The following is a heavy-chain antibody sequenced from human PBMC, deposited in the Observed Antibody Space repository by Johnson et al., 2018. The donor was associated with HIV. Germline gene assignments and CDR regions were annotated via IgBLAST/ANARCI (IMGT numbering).Heavy chain of an antibody. J-gene: IGHJ3*02. CDR2: ISYDGCNK. Sequence: VQLVESGGGVVQPGRSLRLSCAASGFTFSSYAMHWVRQAPGKGLEWVAVISYDGCNKYYADSVKGRFTISRDNAKNSLYLQMNSLRAEDTALYYCARVLCSGGSCYSDAFDIWGQGTMVTVSA. D-gene: IGHD2-15*01. V-gene: IGHV3-30*04. CDR3: ARVLCSGGSCYSDAFDI. CDR1: GFTFSSYA.